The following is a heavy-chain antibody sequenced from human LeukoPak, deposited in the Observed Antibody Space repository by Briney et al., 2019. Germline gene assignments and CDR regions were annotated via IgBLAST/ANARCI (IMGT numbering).Heavy chain of an antibody. Sequence: GGSLRLSCAASGLIFNNYWMHWVPQAPGKGLGWVSRVYSDGSTPSYSDSVKGRFPVSRDNAKNTVFLQMNSLRAEDTAVYYCVRDRIGFAPWGQGTLVTVSS. V-gene: IGHV3-74*01. CDR2: VYSDGSTP. J-gene: IGHJ5*02. D-gene: IGHD3-16*02. CDR1: GLIFNNYW. CDR3: VRDRIGFAP.